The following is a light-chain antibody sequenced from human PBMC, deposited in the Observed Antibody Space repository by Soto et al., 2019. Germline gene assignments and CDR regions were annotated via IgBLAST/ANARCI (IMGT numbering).Light chain of an antibody. V-gene: IGKV3-11*01. Sequence: DIVLTQSPATLSLSPGERATLSCRASQSVSSFLAWYQQKPGQAPRLLIYGASNRATGIPARFSGSGSGTDFSLTISSLEPEDFAVYYCQQRSNWRYTFGQGTKLEIK. CDR3: QQRSNWRYT. CDR1: QSVSSF. CDR2: GAS. J-gene: IGKJ2*01.